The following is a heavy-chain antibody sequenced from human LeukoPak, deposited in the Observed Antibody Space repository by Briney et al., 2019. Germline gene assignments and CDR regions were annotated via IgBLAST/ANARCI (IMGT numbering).Heavy chain of an antibody. J-gene: IGHJ6*03. V-gene: IGHV3-7*01. CDR2: IKKDGSEK. CDR3: ARVVVVPAAINYYYYMDV. D-gene: IGHD2-2*02. CDR1: GFTSSGYW. Sequence: GGSLRLSCAASGFTSSGYWMSWVRQAPGKGLEWVANIKKDGSEKYYVDSVKGRFTISRDNAKNSLYLQMNSLRAEDTAVYYCARVVVVPAAINYYYYMDVWGKGTTVTVSS.